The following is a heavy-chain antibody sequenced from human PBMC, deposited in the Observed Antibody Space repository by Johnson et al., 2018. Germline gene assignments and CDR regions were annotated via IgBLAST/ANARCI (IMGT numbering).Heavy chain of an antibody. J-gene: IGHJ3*02. D-gene: IGHD3-22*01. CDR3: ARDKRNYYNSSPAFAI. V-gene: IGHV3-23*04. Sequence: EVQLVESGGGLVQPGGSRRLSCAASGFTFSSYAMSWVRQAPGKGLEWVSAISGRGGSTYYADAVKGRFTIFRDNSKHPLYLQMTSLRAEDTAGYYCARDKRNYYNSSPAFAIWGQGTMVTVSS. CDR2: ISGRGGST. CDR1: GFTFSSYA.